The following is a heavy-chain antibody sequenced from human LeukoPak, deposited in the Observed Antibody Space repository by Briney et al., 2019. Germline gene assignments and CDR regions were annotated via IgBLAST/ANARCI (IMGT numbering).Heavy chain of an antibody. Sequence: PSETLSLTCAVYGGSFSGYYWSWIRQPPGKGLEWIGEINHSGSTNYNPSLKSRVTISVDTSKNQFSLKLSSVTAADTAVYYCARRRDGYNSDYWGQGTLVTVSS. J-gene: IGHJ4*02. CDR1: GGSFSGYY. CDR3: ARRRDGYNSDY. V-gene: IGHV4-34*01. CDR2: INHSGST. D-gene: IGHD5-24*01.